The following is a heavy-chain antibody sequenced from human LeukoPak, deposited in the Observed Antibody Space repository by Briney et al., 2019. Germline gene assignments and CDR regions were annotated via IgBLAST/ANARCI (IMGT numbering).Heavy chain of an antibody. Sequence: TGGSLRLSCAASGFTFSSYSMNWVRQAPGKGLEWVSSISSSSSYIYYADSVKGRFTISRDNAKNSLYLQMNSLRAEDTAVYYCAREPFLTYGDCAFDIWGQGTMVTVSS. V-gene: IGHV3-21*01. CDR1: GFTFSSYS. J-gene: IGHJ3*02. D-gene: IGHD4-17*01. CDR3: AREPFLTYGDCAFDI. CDR2: ISSSSSYI.